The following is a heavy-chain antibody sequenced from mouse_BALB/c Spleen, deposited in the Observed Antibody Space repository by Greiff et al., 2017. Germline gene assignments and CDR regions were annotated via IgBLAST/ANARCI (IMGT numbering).Heavy chain of an antibody. Sequence: QVQLQQSGPELVRPGVSVKISCKGSGYTFTDYAMHWVKQSHAKSLEWIGVISTYYGNTNYNQKFKGKATMTVDKSSSTAYMELARLTSEDSAIYYCARGLLRDFDYWGQGTTLTVSS. CDR3: ARGLLRDFDY. D-gene: IGHD1-1*01. CDR2: ISTYYGNT. V-gene: IGHV1-67*01. CDR1: GYTFTDYA. J-gene: IGHJ2*01.